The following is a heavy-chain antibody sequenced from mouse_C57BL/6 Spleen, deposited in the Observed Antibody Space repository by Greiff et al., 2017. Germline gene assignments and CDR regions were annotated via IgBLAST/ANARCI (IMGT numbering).Heavy chain of an antibody. CDR3: ARVDYDGYAMDY. V-gene: IGHV1-81*01. CDR2: IYPRSGNT. Sequence: LLESGAELARPGASVKLSCKASGYTFTSYGISWVKQRTGQGLEWIGEIYPRSGNTYYNEKFKGKATLTADKSSSTAYMELRSLTSEDSAVYFCARVDYDGYAMDYWGQGTSVTVSS. J-gene: IGHJ4*01. D-gene: IGHD2-4*01. CDR1: GYTFTSYG.